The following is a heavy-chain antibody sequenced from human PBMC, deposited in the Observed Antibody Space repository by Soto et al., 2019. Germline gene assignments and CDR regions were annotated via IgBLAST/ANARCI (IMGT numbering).Heavy chain of an antibody. V-gene: IGHV3-15*07. CDR3: TTGSVEGV. CDR1: GLTISNAW. CDR2: IKTNTEGGTT. J-gene: IGHJ6*02. Sequence: EVQLVESGGGFIYPGGSLRLSCAASGLTISNAWMNWVRQAPGKGLEWVGRIKTNTEGGTTDYAAAVKSRFTVSRDDSKNTLYLQMNSLKTEDTAVYYRTTGSVEGVWGQGTTVTVSS. D-gene: IGHD2-15*01.